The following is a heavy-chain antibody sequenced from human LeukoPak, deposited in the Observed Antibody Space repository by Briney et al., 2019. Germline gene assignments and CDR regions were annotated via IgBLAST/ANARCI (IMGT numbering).Heavy chain of an antibody. CDR1: GGSINNYY. D-gene: IGHD3-3*01. CDR2: IYYSRST. Sequence: TSETLSLTCTVSGGSINNYYWNWIRQPPGKGLEWIGYIYYSRSTNYNPSLESRVTISVDTSKNQFSLKLSSVTAADTAVYYCARRTVLRFLEWGQGTMVTVSS. J-gene: IGHJ3*01. CDR3: ARRTVLRFLE. V-gene: IGHV4-59*08.